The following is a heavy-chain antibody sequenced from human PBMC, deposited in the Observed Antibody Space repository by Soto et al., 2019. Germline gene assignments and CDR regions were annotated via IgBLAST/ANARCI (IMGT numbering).Heavy chain of an antibody. CDR2: ISYDGTNR. J-gene: IGHJ4*02. CDR3: ARESSSTVTTGGGGSAKDY. V-gene: IGHV3-30-3*01. D-gene: IGHD4-17*01. CDR1: GLTFSNYA. Sequence: QVLLVESGGGVVQPGRSLRLSCAASGLTFSNYAMHWVRQAPGKGLEWVAFISYDGTNRCYPDSVKGRFTISRDNSKNTLYLQMNSRKTEDTAGYYCARESSSTVTTGGGGSAKDYWGQGTLVTVSS.